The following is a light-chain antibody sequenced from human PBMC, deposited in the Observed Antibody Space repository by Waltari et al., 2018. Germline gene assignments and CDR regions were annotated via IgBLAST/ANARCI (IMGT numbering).Light chain of an antibody. Sequence: SYEVTPPPSVSVSPGQTASITCSGDTLGEKYASWYQKKPGQSPVLVIYKDNKRPSGIPERFSGSSSGNTATLTISGTQAMDEADYYCQAWDSTTRVFGAGTKVTVL. CDR1: TLGEKY. J-gene: IGLJ1*01. V-gene: IGLV3-1*01. CDR2: KDN. CDR3: QAWDSTTRV.